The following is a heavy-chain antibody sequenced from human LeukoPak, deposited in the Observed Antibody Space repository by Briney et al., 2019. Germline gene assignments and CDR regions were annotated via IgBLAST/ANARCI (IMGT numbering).Heavy chain of an antibody. D-gene: IGHD3-22*01. Sequence: GASVKVSCKASGYSFSRYGISWVRQAPGQGLEWMGWISTYNGNTNYAQQLQGRVTMTTDTSTNTAYMELRSLRSDDTAVYYCARDLDYYDSSGSGWFDPWGQGTLVTVSP. CDR2: ISTYNGNT. J-gene: IGHJ5*02. CDR1: GYSFSRYG. V-gene: IGHV1-18*01. CDR3: ARDLDYYDSSGSGWFDP.